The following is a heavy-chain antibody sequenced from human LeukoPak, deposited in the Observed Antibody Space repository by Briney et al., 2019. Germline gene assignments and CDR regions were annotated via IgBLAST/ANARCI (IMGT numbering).Heavy chain of an antibody. CDR1: DGSTTGYY. D-gene: IGHD4-17*01. J-gene: IGHJ6*02. V-gene: IGHV4-31*03. Sequence: SETLSLTCSVSDGSTTGYYWSWIRQHPGKGLEWIGYIYYSGSTYYNPSLKSRVTISVDTSKNQFSLKLSSVTAADTAVYYCARDVVTTVTARGMDVWGQGTTVTVSS. CDR2: IYYSGST. CDR3: ARDVVTTVTARGMDV.